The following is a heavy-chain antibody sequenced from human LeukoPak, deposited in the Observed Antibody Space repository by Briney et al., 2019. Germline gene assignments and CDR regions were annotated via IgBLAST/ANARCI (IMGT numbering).Heavy chain of an antibody. CDR2: IYYSGST. Sequence: SETLSLTCTVSGGSISSYYWSWIRQPPGKGLEWIGYIYYSGSTNYNPSLKSRVTISVDTSKNQFSLKLSSVTAADTAVYYCARLLAAAGTNCYYYYMDVWGKGTTVTVSS. J-gene: IGHJ6*03. CDR1: GGSISSYY. CDR3: ARLLAAAGTNCYYYYMDV. V-gene: IGHV4-59*12. D-gene: IGHD6-13*01.